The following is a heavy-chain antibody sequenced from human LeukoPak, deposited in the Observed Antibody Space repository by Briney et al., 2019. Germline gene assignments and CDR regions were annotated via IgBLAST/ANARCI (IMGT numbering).Heavy chain of an antibody. Sequence: ASVKVSCKASGYTFINYGLTWVRQPPGQGFEWMGWISAYTGSTNYAQKLQGRVTMPTDPSTSTAYMDLRSLRSDDTAVYYCARTVGATGAFDIWGQGTMVIVSS. V-gene: IGHV1-18*01. CDR3: ARTVGATGAFDI. CDR2: ISAYTGST. J-gene: IGHJ3*02. CDR1: GYTFINYG. D-gene: IGHD1-26*01.